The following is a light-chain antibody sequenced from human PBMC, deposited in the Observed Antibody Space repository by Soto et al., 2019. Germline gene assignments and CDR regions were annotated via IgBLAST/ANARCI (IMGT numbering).Light chain of an antibody. CDR3: QQSYSTPIS. Sequence: DIRMTQSPSSLSASVGDTVTITCRASQSISSHLNWYQQKPGKAPNLLMYTASNLQSGVPSRFSGSGSGTDFTLTISSPQPVDFATYYWQQSYSTPISFGQGTRLEIK. CDR2: TAS. J-gene: IGKJ5*01. CDR1: QSISSH. V-gene: IGKV1-39*01.